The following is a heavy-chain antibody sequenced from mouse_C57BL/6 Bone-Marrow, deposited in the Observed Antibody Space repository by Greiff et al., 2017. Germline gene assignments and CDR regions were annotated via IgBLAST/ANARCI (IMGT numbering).Heavy chain of an antibody. CDR2: IHPNSGST. CDR3: ARINTVVGGKN. J-gene: IGHJ2*01. CDR1: GYTFTSYW. V-gene: IGHV1-64*01. Sequence: QVQLQQPGAELVKPGASVKLSCKASGYTFTSYWMHWVKQRPGQGLEWIGMIHPNSGSTNYNEKFKSKATLTVDKSSSTAYMQLSSLTSRDSAVYDCARINTVVGGKNWGQGTTLTVSA. D-gene: IGHD1-1*01.